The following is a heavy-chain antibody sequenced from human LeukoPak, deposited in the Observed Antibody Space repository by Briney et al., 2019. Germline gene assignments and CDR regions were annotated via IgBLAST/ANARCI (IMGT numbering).Heavy chain of an antibody. V-gene: IGHV3-48*03. D-gene: IGHD4-11*01. J-gene: IGHJ4*02. CDR1: GFTFSSYE. CDR3: ASSFSNPFDY. CDR2: ISSSGSTI. Sequence: GGSLRLSCAASGFTFSSYEMNWVRQAPGKGLEWVSYISSSGSTIYYADSVKGRFTISRDNAKNSLYLQMNGLRAEDTAVYYCASSFSNPFDYWGQGTLVTVSS.